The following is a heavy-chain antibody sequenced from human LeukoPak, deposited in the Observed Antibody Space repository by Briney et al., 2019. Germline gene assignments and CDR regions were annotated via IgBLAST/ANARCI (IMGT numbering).Heavy chain of an antibody. J-gene: IGHJ4*02. CDR3: ARRGYGYSQPDY. V-gene: IGHV5-51*01. CDR1: GYRFTSYW. D-gene: IGHD5-18*01. Sequence: GESLKISCKGSGYRFTSYWIGWVRQMPGKGLEWMGLIYPGDPDTRYRPSFQGQVRISADKSISTAYLQWSSLKASDTAMYYCARRGYGYSQPDYWGQGTLVTVSS. CDR2: IYPGDPDT.